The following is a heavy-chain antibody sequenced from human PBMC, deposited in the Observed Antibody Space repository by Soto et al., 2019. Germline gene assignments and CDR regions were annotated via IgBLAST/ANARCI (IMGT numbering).Heavy chain of an antibody. Sequence: GASVKVSCKASGYTFTSYAMHWVRQAPGQRLEWMGWINAGNGNTKYSQKSQGRVTITRDTSASTAYMELSSLRSEDTAVYYCAREGAAAGTFDYWGQGTLVTVSS. CDR3: AREGAAAGTFDY. J-gene: IGHJ4*02. V-gene: IGHV1-3*01. CDR2: INAGNGNT. CDR1: GYTFTSYA. D-gene: IGHD6-13*01.